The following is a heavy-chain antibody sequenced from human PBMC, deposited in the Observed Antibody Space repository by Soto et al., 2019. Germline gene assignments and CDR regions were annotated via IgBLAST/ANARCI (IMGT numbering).Heavy chain of an antibody. Sequence: GGSLRLSCTPSGFTFDNFAMHWVRQAPGKGLEWVAVVSHDGAIKHYAESVRGRLTISRDNSRDTLSLQMNSLRPEDTAVYYCVRETQIVRVVVPTSWSPGSLDLWGQGTVVTVSS. CDR3: VRETQIVRVVVPTSWSPGSLDL. J-gene: IGHJ3*01. CDR2: VSHDGAIK. CDR1: GFTFDNFA. D-gene: IGHD2-15*01. V-gene: IGHV3-30-3*01.